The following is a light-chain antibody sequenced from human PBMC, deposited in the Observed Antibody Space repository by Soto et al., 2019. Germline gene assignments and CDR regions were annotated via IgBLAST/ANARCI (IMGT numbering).Light chain of an antibody. CDR2: GAS. CDR3: QQYNNWPPWT. Sequence: EVVMTQSPATLSVSPGERGTLSCRASQSIGSDIAWYQKKPGQAPRLLIYGASTGATGIPVRFSGSGSGTEFTLTINSLQSEDLGVYYCQQYNNWPPWTFGQGTKVDIK. J-gene: IGKJ1*01. CDR1: QSIGSD. V-gene: IGKV3-15*01.